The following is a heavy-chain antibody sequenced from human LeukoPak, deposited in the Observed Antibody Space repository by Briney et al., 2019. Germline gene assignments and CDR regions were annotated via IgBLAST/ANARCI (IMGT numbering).Heavy chain of an antibody. J-gene: IGHJ3*02. D-gene: IGHD3-22*01. V-gene: IGHV1-2*02. Sequence: ASVKVSCKASGGTFSSYAISWVRQAPGQGLEWMGWINPNSGGTNYAQKLQGRVTVTRDTSISTAYMDLSRLRSDDTAVYYCARAGVWDYSDSSGYHNAAFDIWGQGTMVTVSS. CDR1: GGTFSSYA. CDR3: ARAGVWDYSDSSGYHNAAFDI. CDR2: INPNSGGT.